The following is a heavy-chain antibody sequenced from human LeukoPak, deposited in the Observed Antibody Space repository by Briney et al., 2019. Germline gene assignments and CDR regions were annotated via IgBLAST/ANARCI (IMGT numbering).Heavy chain of an antibody. CDR3: ARDPRSGGFDY. CDR2: ISSSGSTI. D-gene: IGHD1-26*01. CDR1: GFTFSSYE. Sequence: GGSLRLSCAASGFTFSSYEMNWVRQAPGKGLEWVSYISSSGSTIYYADSVKGRFTISRDNAKNSLYLQMNSLRAEDTAAYYCARDPRSGGFDYWGQGTLVTVSS. V-gene: IGHV3-48*03. J-gene: IGHJ4*02.